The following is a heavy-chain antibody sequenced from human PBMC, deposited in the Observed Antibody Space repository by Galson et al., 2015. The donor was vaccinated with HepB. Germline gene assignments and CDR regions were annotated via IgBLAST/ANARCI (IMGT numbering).Heavy chain of an antibody. D-gene: IGHD3-9*01. V-gene: IGHV3-20*04. CDR1: GFTFDDCD. Sequence: SLRLSCAVSGFTFDDCDMSWVRQPPGKGLEWVAGVSRNGGATGYADSVKGRFIISRDNAKNSLYLEMNSLRVEDTAFYYCVRVFPDNYDILTGYPRMDVWGQGTTVTVSS. J-gene: IGHJ6*02. CDR2: VSRNGGAT. CDR3: VRVFPDNYDILTGYPRMDV.